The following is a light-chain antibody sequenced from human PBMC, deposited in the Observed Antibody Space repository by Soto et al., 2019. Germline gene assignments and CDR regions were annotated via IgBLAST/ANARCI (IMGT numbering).Light chain of an antibody. J-gene: IGKJ5*01. Sequence: EIVLTQSQATLSVSPGERATLYCSATETVSTNLAWFQRKAGQPPRLLIYGSSTRATGVPDRFSGSGSGTEFALIISSLQSEDVAVYYCQQYSNWPPAITFGQGTRLEI. V-gene: IGKV3-15*01. CDR1: ETVSTN. CDR2: GSS. CDR3: QQYSNWPPAIT.